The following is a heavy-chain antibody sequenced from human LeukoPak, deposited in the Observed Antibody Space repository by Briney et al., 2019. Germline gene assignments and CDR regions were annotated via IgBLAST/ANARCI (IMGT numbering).Heavy chain of an antibody. V-gene: IGHV1-18*01. D-gene: IGHD3-22*01. CDR2: ISAYNGNT. J-gene: IGHJ3*02. Sequence: ASVKVSCKASGYRFTSYGIFWVRQAPGQGLEWMGWISAYNGNTNYAQKLQGRVTMTTDTSTSTAYMELRSLKSDDTAVYYCASLKNYYDSSGYLVTDAFDIWGQGTMVTVSS. CDR1: GYRFTSYG. CDR3: ASLKNYYDSSGYLVTDAFDI.